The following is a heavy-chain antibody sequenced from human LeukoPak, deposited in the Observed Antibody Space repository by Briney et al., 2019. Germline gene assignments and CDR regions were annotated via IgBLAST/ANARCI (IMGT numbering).Heavy chain of an antibody. Sequence: GGSLRLSCTASGFTFGEYAMSWVRQAPGKGLEWVGFIRSKAYGGTTEYAASVKGRFTISRDDSKSIAYLQMNSLKTEDTAVYYCTRSGPSRFGELYGYWGQGTLVTVSS. CDR1: GFTFGEYA. V-gene: IGHV3-49*04. CDR3: TRSGPSRFGELYGY. J-gene: IGHJ4*02. CDR2: IRSKAYGGTT. D-gene: IGHD3-10*01.